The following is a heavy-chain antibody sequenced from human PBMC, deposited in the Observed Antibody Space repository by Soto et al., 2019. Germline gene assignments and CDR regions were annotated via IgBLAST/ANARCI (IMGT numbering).Heavy chain of an antibody. Sequence: GASVKVSCKASGYTLTRYDINCVRQATGQGLEWMGWMSPNSGNTGYAQKFQGRVTMTRNTSISTAYMELSSLRSEDTAVYYCARGPPQDYGVDYWGQGTLVTVSS. CDR3: ARGPPQDYGVDY. V-gene: IGHV1-8*01. D-gene: IGHD4-17*01. J-gene: IGHJ4*02. CDR1: GYTLTRYD. CDR2: MSPNSGNT.